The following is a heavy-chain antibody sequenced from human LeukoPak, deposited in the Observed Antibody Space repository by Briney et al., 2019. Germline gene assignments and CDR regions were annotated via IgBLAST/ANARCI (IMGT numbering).Heavy chain of an antibody. CDR1: GFTFSSYG. V-gene: IGHV3-33*01. CDR2: IWYDGSNK. CDR3: ARVGVQPGCYYGMDV. Sequence: GGSLRLSCAASGFTFSSYGMHRVRQAPGKGLEWVAVIWYDGSNKYYADSVKGRFTISRDNSKNTLYLQMNSLRAEDTAVYYCARVGVQPGCYYGMDVWGQGTTVTVSS. D-gene: IGHD5-18*01. J-gene: IGHJ6*02.